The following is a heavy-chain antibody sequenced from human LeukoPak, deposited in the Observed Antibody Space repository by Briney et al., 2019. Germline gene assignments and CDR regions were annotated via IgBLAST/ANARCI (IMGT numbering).Heavy chain of an antibody. V-gene: IGHV3-74*01. Sequence: SGGSLRLSCAASGFTFSNYWMHWVRQAPGEGLVWVSRIISDGGSTNYADSVKGRFTIFRDNAKNTLYLQMNSLRAEDTAVYYCARDILTGYYTVGFDYWGQGTLVTVSS. CDR2: IISDGGST. CDR3: ARDILTGYYTVGFDY. CDR1: GFTFSNYW. D-gene: IGHD3-9*01. J-gene: IGHJ4*02.